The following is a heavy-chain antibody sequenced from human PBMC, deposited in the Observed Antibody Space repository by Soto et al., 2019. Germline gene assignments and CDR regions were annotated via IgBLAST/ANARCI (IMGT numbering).Heavy chain of an antibody. J-gene: IGHJ6*02. CDR1: GFTFSSYG. Sequence: QVQLVESGGGVVQPGRSLRLSCAASGFTFSSYGMHWVRQAPGKGLEWVAVIWYDGSNKYYADSVKGRFTISRDNSKNMLCLHMNSMRAEDTAVSYCSRAHGAHIGRYAVSFYYGMDVWCQGTTVTVSS. CDR2: IWYDGSNK. V-gene: IGHV3-33*01. D-gene: IGHD6-19*01. CDR3: SRAHGAHIGRYAVSFYYGMDV.